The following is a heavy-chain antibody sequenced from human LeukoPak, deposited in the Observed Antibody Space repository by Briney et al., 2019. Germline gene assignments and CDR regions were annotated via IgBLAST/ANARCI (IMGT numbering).Heavy chain of an antibody. CDR3: AKLGFGEFYNWFDP. CDR2: ISGSGGST. V-gene: IGHV3-23*01. D-gene: IGHD3-10*01. J-gene: IGHJ5*02. Sequence: GGSLRLSCAASGFTFSSYAMSWVRQAPGKGLEWVSAISGSGGSTYYADSVKGRFTISRDNSKNTLYLQMNSLRAGDTAVYYCAKLGFGEFYNWFDPWGQGTLVTVSS. CDR1: GFTFSSYA.